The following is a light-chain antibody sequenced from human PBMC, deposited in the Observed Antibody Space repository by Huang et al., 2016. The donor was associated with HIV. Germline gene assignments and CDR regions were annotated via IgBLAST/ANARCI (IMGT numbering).Light chain of an antibody. CDR2: KIS. V-gene: IGKV1-5*03. Sequence: DIQMTQSPSTLSAFIGDRVTTTCRASQNMKSWLAWYQQKPGKAPKLLIYKISSLQSGVPSRFSGSGSGTEFILTISSLQPDDVGTYYCQYGETFGQGTKVEIK. CDR3: QYGET. CDR1: QNMKSW. J-gene: IGKJ1*01.